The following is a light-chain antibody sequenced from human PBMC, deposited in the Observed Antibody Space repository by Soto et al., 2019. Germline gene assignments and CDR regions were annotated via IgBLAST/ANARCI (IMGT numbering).Light chain of an antibody. CDR3: SSYTTSNTRQIV. Sequence: QSVLTQPASVSGSPGQSINISCTGTSSDVGGYNYVSWYQHHPGKAPKPIIYDVSNRPSGASNPFSGSKSGNTASLTISGLQPEDEADYYCSSYTTSNTRQIVFGTGTKVT. CDR2: DVS. J-gene: IGLJ1*01. CDR1: SSDVGGYNY. V-gene: IGLV2-14*03.